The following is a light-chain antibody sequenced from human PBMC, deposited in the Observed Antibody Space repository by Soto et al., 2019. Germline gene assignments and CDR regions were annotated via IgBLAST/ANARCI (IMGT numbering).Light chain of an antibody. V-gene: IGKV3-15*01. J-gene: IGKJ4*01. CDR3: QQYKNWPLT. CDR1: QRISSS. Sequence: EIVMTQSPVTLSVSPGERATLSCRASQRISSSLAWYQQKPDQSPRLLIYDASTRATGIPARFSGSGSGTEFTLNKNSLQSEDFAVYYCQQYKNWPLTFGGGTKVEIK. CDR2: DAS.